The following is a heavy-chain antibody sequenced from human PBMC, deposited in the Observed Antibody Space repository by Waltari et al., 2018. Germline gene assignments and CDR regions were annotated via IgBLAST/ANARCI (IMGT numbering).Heavy chain of an antibody. V-gene: IGHV3-23*01. D-gene: IGHD7-27*01. J-gene: IGHJ4*02. CDR3: AKVWGFFYFDF. CDR2: VSNGVGST. CDR1: GFTFSSYA. Sequence: EVQLLESGGGLFPPGDSLRPSCGVSGFTFSSYAMAWVRQSPGKGLEWVSIVSNGVGSTYYADSVKGRFTVSRDSSNNTLYLQMNSLRDEDTVMYYCAKVWGFFYFDFWGRGTLVTVSS.